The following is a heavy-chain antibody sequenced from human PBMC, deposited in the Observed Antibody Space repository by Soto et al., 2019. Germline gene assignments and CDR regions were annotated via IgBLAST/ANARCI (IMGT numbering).Heavy chain of an antibody. V-gene: IGHV4-30-2*01. D-gene: IGHD2-2*01. CDR2: IYHSGST. Sequence: SETLSLTCAVSGGSISSYSWSWIRQPPGKGLEWIGYIYHSGSTYYNPSLKSRVTISVDRSKNQFSLKLSSVTAADTAVYYCARVPDRWGQGTLVTVSS. CDR1: GGSISSYS. CDR3: ARVPDR. J-gene: IGHJ5*02.